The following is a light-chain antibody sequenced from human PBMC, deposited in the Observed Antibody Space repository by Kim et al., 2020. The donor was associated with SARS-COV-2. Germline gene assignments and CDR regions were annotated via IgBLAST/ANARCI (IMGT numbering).Light chain of an antibody. J-gene: IGKJ5*01. CDR2: GAA. CDR3: QQFGGSPPIT. Sequence: PGGAATFSCRASESVGSSKLAWYQQKPGQAPRLLIFGAASRATGIPDRFSGSGSGTDFTLTISRLEPEDFAVYYCQQFGGSPPITFGKGTRLEIK. V-gene: IGKV3-20*01. CDR1: ESVGSSK.